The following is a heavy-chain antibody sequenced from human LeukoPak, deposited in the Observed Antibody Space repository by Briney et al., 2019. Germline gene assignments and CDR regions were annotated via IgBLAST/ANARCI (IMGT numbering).Heavy chain of an antibody. CDR2: IIPIFGTA. V-gene: IGHV1-69*13. CDR1: GGTFSSYA. J-gene: IGHJ6*02. D-gene: IGHD3-22*01. CDR3: ARIYYDSSGYFPPYYYYYGMDV. Sequence: SVKVSCKASGGTFSSYAISWVRQAPGQGLEWMGGIIPIFGTANYAQKFQGRVTITADESTSTAYMELSSLRSEDTAVYYCARIYYDSSGYFPPYYYYYGMDVWGQGTTVTVSS.